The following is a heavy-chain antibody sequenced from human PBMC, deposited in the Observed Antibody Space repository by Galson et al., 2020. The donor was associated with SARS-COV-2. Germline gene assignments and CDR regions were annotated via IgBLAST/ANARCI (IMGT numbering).Heavy chain of an antibody. J-gene: IGHJ6*02. CDR3: ARRLQYYRGMDV. CDR1: GGSISSYY. Sequence: SQTLSLTCTVSGGSISSYYRNWIRQAPGKRLEYIGYVHERGSTNYSPSLKRRVTITVHSSKNQISLKVKSVTAADTAVYYCARRLQYYRGMDVWGQGTTVSVSS. V-gene: IGHV4-59*08. CDR2: VHERGST.